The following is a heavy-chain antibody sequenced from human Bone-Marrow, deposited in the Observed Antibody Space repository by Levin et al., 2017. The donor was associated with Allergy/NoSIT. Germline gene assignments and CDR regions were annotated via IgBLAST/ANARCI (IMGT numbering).Heavy chain of an antibody. Sequence: ASVKVSCKASGYTFTDYYMNWVRQAPGQGLEWMGWINPNSGSTNYAQKFQGRVTMTRDTSISTAYMELSGLRSDDTAVYYCARDPDYYDRAFDIWGQGTMVTVSS. J-gene: IGHJ3*02. D-gene: IGHD3-22*01. CDR2: INPNSGST. CDR3: ARDPDYYDRAFDI. V-gene: IGHV1-2*02. CDR1: GYTFTDYY.